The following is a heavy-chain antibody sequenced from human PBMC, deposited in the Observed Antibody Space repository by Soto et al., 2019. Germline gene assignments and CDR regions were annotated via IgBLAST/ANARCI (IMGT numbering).Heavy chain of an antibody. J-gene: IGHJ4*02. V-gene: IGHV3-23*01. CDR2: ISGSGGST. CDR3: AKWGVYDFWSGYFSDY. Sequence: GGSLRLSCAASGFTFSSYAMSWVRQAPGKGLEWVSAISGSGGSTYYADSVKGRFTISRDNSKNTLYLQMNSLRAEDTAVYYCAKWGVYDFWSGYFSDYWGQGTLVTVSS. CDR1: GFTFSSYA. D-gene: IGHD3-3*01.